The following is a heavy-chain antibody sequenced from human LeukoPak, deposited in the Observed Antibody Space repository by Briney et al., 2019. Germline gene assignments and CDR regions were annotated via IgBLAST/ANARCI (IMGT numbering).Heavy chain of an antibody. CDR2: ISWNSGSI. J-gene: IGHJ4*02. V-gene: IGHV3-9*01. CDR3: ATKAGNFQERVSLDY. CDR1: GFTFDDYA. Sequence: GGSLRLSCAASGFTFDDYAMHWVRQAPGKGLEWVSGISWNSGSIGYADSVKGRFTISRDNGKNTVYLQMNSLRADDAAVYYCATKAGNFQERVSLDYWGQGILVTVSS. D-gene: IGHD1-1*01.